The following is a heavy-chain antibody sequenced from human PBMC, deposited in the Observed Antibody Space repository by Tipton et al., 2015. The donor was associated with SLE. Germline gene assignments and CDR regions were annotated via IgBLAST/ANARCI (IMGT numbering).Heavy chain of an antibody. Sequence: TLSLTCAVYGASFSGHYWSWIRQPPGKGLEWIGEISHAGGTYYNPSLNSRVTISADTSKSQFSLKLSSVTAADTAIYYCAREVGDSEGWGYFYYMDVWGKGTTVTVSS. V-gene: IGHV4-34*01. D-gene: IGHD5-18*01. J-gene: IGHJ6*03. CDR1: GASFSGHY. CDR2: ISHAGGT. CDR3: AREVGDSEGWGYFYYMDV.